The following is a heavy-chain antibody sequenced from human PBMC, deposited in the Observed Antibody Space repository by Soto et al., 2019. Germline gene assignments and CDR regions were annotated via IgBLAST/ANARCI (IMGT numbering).Heavy chain of an antibody. Sequence: QVQLQESGPGLVKPSQTLSLTCTVSGGSISSGGYYWSWIRQHPGKGLEWIGYIYYSGSTYYNLSLKCRVTISVDTSKNPLSRMLSSVTAADTAVYYCAGNLGYCSGGSCYSESFFDYWGQGTLVTVS. J-gene: IGHJ4*02. D-gene: IGHD2-15*01. CDR2: IYYSGST. V-gene: IGHV4-31*03. CDR3: AGNLGYCSGGSCYSESFFDY. CDR1: GGSISSGGYY.